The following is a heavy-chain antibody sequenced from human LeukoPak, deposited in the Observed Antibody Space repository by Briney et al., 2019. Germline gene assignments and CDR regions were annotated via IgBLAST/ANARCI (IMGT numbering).Heavy chain of an antibody. CDR2: INPGGGNT. CDR3: ARIRDGYNDAYDI. Sequence: ASVKVSCKASGGTFSSYAISWVRQAPGQGLEWMGLINPGGGNTNYAQNFQGRVTMTRDTSASTVYMQLSSLRSEDTAMYYCARIRDGYNDAYDIWGQGTVVTVPS. CDR1: GGTFSSYA. D-gene: IGHD5-24*01. V-gene: IGHV1-46*01. J-gene: IGHJ3*02.